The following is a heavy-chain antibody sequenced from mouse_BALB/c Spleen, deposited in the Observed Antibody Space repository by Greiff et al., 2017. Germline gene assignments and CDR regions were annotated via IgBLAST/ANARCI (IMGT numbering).Heavy chain of an antibody. CDR2: ISYSGST. D-gene: IGHD2-4*01. CDR3: ARDDYDGDYYAMDY. V-gene: IGHV3-2*02. CDR1: GYSITSDYA. J-gene: IGHJ4*01. Sequence: EVQLQQSGPGLVKPSQSLSLTCTVTGYSITSDYAWNWIRQFPGNKVEWMGYISYSGSTSYNPSLKSRISITGDTSKNQSFLQLNSVTTEDTATYYCARDDYDGDYYAMDYWGQGTSVTVSS.